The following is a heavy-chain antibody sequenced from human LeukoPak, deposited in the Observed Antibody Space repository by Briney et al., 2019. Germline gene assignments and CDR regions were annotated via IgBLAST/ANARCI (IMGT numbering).Heavy chain of an antibody. D-gene: IGHD3-10*01. CDR3: ARGTYGSASSDV. J-gene: IGHJ6*04. V-gene: IGHV4-39*07. Sequence: SETLSLTCTVSGGSISSSSYSWGWIRQPPVKGLEWIGSIYYSGSTYYNPSLKSRVTISVDTSKNQFSLQLSSVTAADTAVYYCARGTYGSASSDVWGKGTTVTVSS. CDR1: GGSISSSSYS. CDR2: IYYSGST.